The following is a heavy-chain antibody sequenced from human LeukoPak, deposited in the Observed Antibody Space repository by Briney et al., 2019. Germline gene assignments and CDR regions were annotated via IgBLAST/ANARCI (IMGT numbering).Heavy chain of an antibody. Sequence: SETLSLTCTVSGGSVSSGSYHWSWIRQPPGKGLEWIGYIYYSGSTNYNPSLKSRVTISVDTSKNQFSLKLSSVTAADTAVYYCATSYYYDSSGYYYGFDYWGQGTLVTVSS. D-gene: IGHD3-22*01. CDR1: GGSVSSGSYH. J-gene: IGHJ4*02. V-gene: IGHV4-61*01. CDR2: IYYSGST. CDR3: ATSYYYDSSGYYYGFDY.